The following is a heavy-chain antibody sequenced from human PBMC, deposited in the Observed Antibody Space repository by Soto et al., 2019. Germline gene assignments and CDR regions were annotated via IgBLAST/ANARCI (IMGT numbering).Heavy chain of an antibody. J-gene: IGHJ4*02. CDR2: ISWDGENE. V-gene: IGHV3-43D*04. CDR3: AKDVDLYGYSYYIDF. Sequence: GGSLRLSSEDSGFTFNDYAMHWVRQAPGRGLEWVSLISWDGENEFYAASVKGRFTISRDNSKDILYLQMNSLRREDSALYYCAKDVDLYGYSYYIDFWGQGTLVTVSS. CDR1: GFTFNDYA. D-gene: IGHD3-10*01.